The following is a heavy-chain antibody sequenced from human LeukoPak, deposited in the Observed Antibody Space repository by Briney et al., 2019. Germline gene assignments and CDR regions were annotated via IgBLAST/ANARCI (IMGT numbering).Heavy chain of an antibody. J-gene: IGHJ4*02. Sequence: GGPLRLPCAASGFTFSSYWMHWVRQAPGKGLVWVSRINSDGSSTSYADSVKGRFTISRDNAKNTLYLQMNSLRAEDTAVYYCARDRNLGELSFWGQGTLVTVSS. V-gene: IGHV3-74*01. CDR2: INSDGSST. CDR3: ARDRNLGELSF. D-gene: IGHD3-16*02. CDR1: GFTFSSYW.